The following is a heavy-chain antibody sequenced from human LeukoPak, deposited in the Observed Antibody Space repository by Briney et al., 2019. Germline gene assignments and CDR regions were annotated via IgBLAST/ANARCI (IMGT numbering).Heavy chain of an antibody. CDR3: ARDEARVFDY. J-gene: IGHJ4*02. CDR2: IYYSGST. Sequence: SETLSLTCTVSGGSISSSSYYWGWIRQPPGKGLEWIGSIYYSGSTYYNPSLKSRVTISVDTSKNQFSLKLSSVTAADTAVYYCARDEARVFDYWGQGTLVTVSS. V-gene: IGHV4-39*07. CDR1: GGSISSSSYY.